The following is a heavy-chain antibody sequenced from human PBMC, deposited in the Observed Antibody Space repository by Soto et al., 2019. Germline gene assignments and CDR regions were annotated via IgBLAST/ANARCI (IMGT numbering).Heavy chain of an antibody. Sequence: QAQLVQSGGEMKKAGASVQVSCKASGYTFTTYGITWVRQAPGQGLDWVGWINPLKGDTKSAANFQDRVTMTTDTSTRTAYMELRSLRSDDTAVYYCARVKVPAAVLGAFDVWGQGTLVTVSS. D-gene: IGHD2-2*01. J-gene: IGHJ3*01. CDR3: ARVKVPAAVLGAFDV. V-gene: IGHV1-18*01. CDR2: INPLKGDT. CDR1: GYTFTTYG.